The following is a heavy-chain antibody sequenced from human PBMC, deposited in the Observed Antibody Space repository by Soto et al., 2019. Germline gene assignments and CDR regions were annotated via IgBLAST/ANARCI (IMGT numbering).Heavy chain of an antibody. Sequence: GGSLGLSCAASGFIFSSHWMSWVRQAPGKWPEWVANIKEDGSEKYYVASVKGRFTISRDNAKNSLYLQMTSLRAEDPAVYYCVRTTLWGQGTLVTVSS. V-gene: IGHV3-7*01. D-gene: IGHD1-1*01. CDR2: IKEDGSEK. CDR3: VRTTL. CDR1: GFIFSSHW. J-gene: IGHJ4*02.